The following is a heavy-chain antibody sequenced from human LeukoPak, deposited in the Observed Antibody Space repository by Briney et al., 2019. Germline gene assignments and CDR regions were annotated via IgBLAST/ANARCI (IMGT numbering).Heavy chain of an antibody. CDR3: ARALSGGNARADEY. J-gene: IGHJ4*02. CDR1: GGSISSYY. V-gene: IGHV4-4*07. D-gene: IGHD4-23*01. CDR2: IYSSGST. Sequence: KPSETLSLTCTVSGGSISSYYWSWIRQPAGKGLEWIGRIYSSGSTNYNPSLKSRVTMSVDTSKNQFSLKLSSVTAADTAVYYCARALSGGNARADEYWGQGTLVTVSS.